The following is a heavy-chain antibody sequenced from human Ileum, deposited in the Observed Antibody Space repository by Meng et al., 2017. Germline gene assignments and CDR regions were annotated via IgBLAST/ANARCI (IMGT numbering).Heavy chain of an antibody. CDR3: ARGTPGRSYSDY. CDR1: DYTFTGYG. J-gene: IGHJ4*02. Sequence: QVQPVPSGPEEKKPGASVKVSCKASDYTFTGYGVSWVRQAPGQGLEWMAWLGAHDGDTSHAPKFQGRVTVSADRPTATAYMELRSLRSDDTAVYYCARGTPGRSYSDYWGQGTLVTVSS. D-gene: IGHD3-10*01. CDR2: LGAHDGDT. V-gene: IGHV1-18*01.